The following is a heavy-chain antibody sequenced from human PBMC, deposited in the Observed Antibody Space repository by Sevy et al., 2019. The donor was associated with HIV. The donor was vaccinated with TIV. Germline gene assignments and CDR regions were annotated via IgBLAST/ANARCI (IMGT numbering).Heavy chain of an antibody. V-gene: IGHV1-18*01. Sequence: GASVKVSCRASGYTLNNYGVLWVRQAHGQGLEWMGWIKSYNGDIIYAAKFQDRVTMTTDASTNTAYLEVRSLTSDDTAVYFCAGRAHWGLGTLVTVSS. D-gene: IGHD3-10*01. J-gene: IGHJ4*02. CDR1: GYTLNNYG. CDR2: IKSYNGDI. CDR3: AGRAH.